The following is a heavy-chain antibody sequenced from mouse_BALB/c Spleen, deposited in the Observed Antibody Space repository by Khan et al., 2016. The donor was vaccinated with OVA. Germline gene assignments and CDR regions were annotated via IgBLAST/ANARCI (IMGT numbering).Heavy chain of an antibody. V-gene: IGHV3-1*02. Sequence: EVQRQESGPDLVKPSQSLSLTCTVTGYSITSGYNWHWIRQFPGNKLEWMGYIHYSGSTNYNPSLKSRISITRDTSKNQFFLQLNSVTSEDTATYYCAGGFPTYWGQGTLVTVSA. CDR1: GYSITSGYN. J-gene: IGHJ3*01. CDR3: AGGFPTY. CDR2: IHYSGST.